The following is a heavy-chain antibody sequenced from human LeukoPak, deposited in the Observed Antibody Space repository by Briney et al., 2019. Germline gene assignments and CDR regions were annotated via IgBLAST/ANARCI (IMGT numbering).Heavy chain of an antibody. CDR1: GFTFSSYS. CDR2: ISSSSSYI. CDR3: ARGRRGYSYGYETVDY. V-gene: IGHV3-21*01. Sequence: PGGSLRLSCAASGFTFSSYSMNWVRQAPRKGLEWVSSISSSSSYIYYADSVKGRFTTSRDNAKNSLYLQMNSLRAEDTAVYYCARGRRGYSYGYETVDYWGQGTLVTVSS. J-gene: IGHJ4*02. D-gene: IGHD5-18*01.